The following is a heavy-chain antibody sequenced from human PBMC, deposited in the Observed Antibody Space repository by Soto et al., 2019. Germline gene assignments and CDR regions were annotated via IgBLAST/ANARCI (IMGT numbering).Heavy chain of an antibody. CDR1: GGSVSTGSYH. V-gene: IGHV4-61*01. CDR2: IFFTGST. CDR3: ARDGHGMDV. J-gene: IGHJ6*02. Sequence: PSETLSLTCPVSGGSVSTGSYHWSWIRQPPGKGLEWIGYIFFTGSTHYNPSLKNRVTISVDTSKDQFSLTLTSVTAADTAVYYCARDGHGMDVWGQGTTVTVSS.